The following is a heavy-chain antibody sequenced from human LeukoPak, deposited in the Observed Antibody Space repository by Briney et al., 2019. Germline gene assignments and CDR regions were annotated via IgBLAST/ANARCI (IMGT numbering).Heavy chain of an antibody. CDR3: ARVRTNYYDKGGMDV. CDR1: GYTFTSYG. Sequence: SVKVSCKASGYTFTSYGISWVRQAPGQGLEWMGGIIPIFGTANYAQKFQGRVTITTDESTSTAYMELSSLRSEDTAVYYCARVRTNYYDKGGMDVWGQGTTVTVSS. D-gene: IGHD3-22*01. V-gene: IGHV1-69*05. CDR2: IIPIFGTA. J-gene: IGHJ6*02.